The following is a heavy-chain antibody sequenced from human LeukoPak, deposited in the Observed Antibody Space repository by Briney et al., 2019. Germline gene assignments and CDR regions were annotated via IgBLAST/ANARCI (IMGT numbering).Heavy chain of an antibody. CDR3: ARLGDGDNLRYFDY. V-gene: IGHV4-59*08. CDR2: IYYSGST. CDR1: GDSISGNY. J-gene: IGHJ4*02. Sequence: SESLSLTCTVSGDSISGNYWTWIRQPPGKGLEWIGYIYYSGSTNYNASLKSRVTISVDTSKNQFSLKLSSVTAADTAVYYRARLGDGDNLRYFDYWGQGTLVTVSS. D-gene: IGHD5-24*01.